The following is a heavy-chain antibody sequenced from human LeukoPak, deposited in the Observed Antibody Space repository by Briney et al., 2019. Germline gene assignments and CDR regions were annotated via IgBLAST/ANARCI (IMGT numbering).Heavy chain of an antibody. CDR3: ARNSGYDKRYPFDY. Sequence: PSRTLSLTCTVSGGSISSYYWSWIRQPPGKGLEWIGYIYYSGSTNYNPSLKSRVTISVDTSKNQFSLKLSSVTAADTAVYYCARNSGYDKRYPFDYWGQGTLVTVSS. V-gene: IGHV4-59*01. D-gene: IGHD5-12*01. J-gene: IGHJ4*02. CDR1: GGSISSYY. CDR2: IYYSGST.